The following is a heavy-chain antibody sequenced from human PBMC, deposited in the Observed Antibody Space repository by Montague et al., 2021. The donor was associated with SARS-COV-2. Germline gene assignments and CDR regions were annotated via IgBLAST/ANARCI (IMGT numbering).Heavy chain of an antibody. V-gene: IGHV4-59*12. CDR2: MHYSGCT. D-gene: IGHD6-13*01. CDR3: ARVPFSSSWYYLDY. CDR1: GGSITGYF. Sequence: SETLSLTCTISGGSITGYFWTWIRQPPGKGLEWLGHMHYSGCTKYNPSLESRVTMSIDTSESQFSLHLRSVTAADTGVYYCARVPFSSSWYYLDYWGQGTLVTVSS. J-gene: IGHJ4*02.